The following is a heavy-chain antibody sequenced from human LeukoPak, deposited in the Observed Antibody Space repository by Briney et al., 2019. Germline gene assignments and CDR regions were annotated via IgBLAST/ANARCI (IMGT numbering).Heavy chain of an antibody. D-gene: IGHD6-13*01. CDR2: MNPNSGNT. V-gene: IGHV1-8*01. CDR1: GYTFTSYD. CDR3: AASRSSWYLNKRNFDY. J-gene: IGHJ4*02. Sequence: VASVKVSCKASGYTFTSYDINWVRQATGQGLEWMGWMNPNSGNTGYAQKFQGRVTMTRNTSISTAYMELSSLRSEDTAVYYCAASRSSWYLNKRNFDYWGQGTLVTVSS.